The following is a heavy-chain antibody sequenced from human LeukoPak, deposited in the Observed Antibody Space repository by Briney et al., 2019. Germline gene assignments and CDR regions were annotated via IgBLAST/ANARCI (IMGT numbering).Heavy chain of an antibody. CDR1: GGSISCQY. J-gene: IGHJ4*02. Sequence: PSEALSLTCTVSGGSISCQYWSWLRQPVGRGVEGIGRIYASGSTNYNPSLKSRVTMSVDTSKNQFSLKLSSVTAADTAVYYCARDLGGPLKQFDYWGQGTLVTVSS. D-gene: IGHD3-16*01. CDR2: IYASGST. V-gene: IGHV4-4*07. CDR3: ARDLGGPLKQFDY.